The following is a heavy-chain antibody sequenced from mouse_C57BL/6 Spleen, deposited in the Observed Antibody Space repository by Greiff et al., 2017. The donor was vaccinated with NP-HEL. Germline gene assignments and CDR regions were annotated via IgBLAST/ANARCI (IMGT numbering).Heavy chain of an antibody. CDR3: AIITTGGGGDDFDY. CDR1: GYTFTSYW. J-gene: IGHJ2*01. CDR2: IYPGSGST. V-gene: IGHV1-55*01. Sequence: QVQLQQPGAELVKPGASVKMSCKASGYTFTSYWITWVKQRPGQGLAWIGDIYPGSGSTNYNQKFKDKATLTVDKSSSTAYMQLSSLTSEEAAVYDWAIITTGGGGDDFDYWGKGTTLTVSS. D-gene: IGHD1-1*01.